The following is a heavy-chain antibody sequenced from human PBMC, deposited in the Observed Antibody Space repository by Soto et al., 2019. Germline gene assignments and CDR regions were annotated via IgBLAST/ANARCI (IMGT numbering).Heavy chain of an antibody. D-gene: IGHD3-3*01. J-gene: IGHJ4*02. CDR3: AHRVLRTVFGLVTTTAIYFDF. CDR1: GFSLTTSGVG. CDR2: IYWDDDK. V-gene: IGHV2-5*02. Sequence: QITLNESGPTVVRPTETLTLTCRFSGFSLTTSGVGVGWIRQSPGKAPEWLELIYWDDDKRYSAYLKSRLTITKDTTKNQVDLTVSDLDPTDTATYYCAHRVLRTVFGLVTTTAIYFDFWGQGTPVAVSS.